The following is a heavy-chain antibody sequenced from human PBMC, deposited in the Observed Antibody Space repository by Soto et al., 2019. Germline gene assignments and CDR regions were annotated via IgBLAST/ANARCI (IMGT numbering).Heavy chain of an antibody. D-gene: IGHD6-19*01. Sequence: QVQLVQSGAEVKKPGSSVKVSCKAAGGTFSSYAISWVRQAPGQGLEWMGGIIPIFGTANYAQKFQGRVTITADESTSTAYMELSSLRSEDTALYYCARAGYSSGWTTSYFDYWGQVTLFTVSS. CDR1: GGTFSSYA. CDR2: IIPIFGTA. V-gene: IGHV1-69*12. J-gene: IGHJ4*02. CDR3: ARAGYSSGWTTSYFDY.